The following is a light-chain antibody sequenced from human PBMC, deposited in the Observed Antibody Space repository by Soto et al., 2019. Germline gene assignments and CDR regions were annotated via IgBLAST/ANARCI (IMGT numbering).Light chain of an antibody. Sequence: EIVLTQSTATLSLSPGERATLSCRASQNISVYLAWYRQKPGQAPRLLIYAASNRATGIPARFSGSGSGTDFTLTISSLEPEDFAVYYCQQRSDWPPNFGGGTWWRS. CDR1: QNISVY. CDR2: AAS. CDR3: QQRSDWPPN. J-gene: IGKJ4*01. V-gene: IGKV3-11*01.